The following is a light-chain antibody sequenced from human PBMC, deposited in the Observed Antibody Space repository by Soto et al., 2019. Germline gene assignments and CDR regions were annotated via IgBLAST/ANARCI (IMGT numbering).Light chain of an antibody. V-gene: IGKV4-1*01. Sequence: DIVMTQSPDSLPVSLGERATINCGSSQSSLYISNNKNYLAWYQQKPGQPPKLLISWASARESGVPDRFSGSGSGTDFTLTISSLQAEDVAVYYCQQYYSTPPTFGQGTRLEIK. CDR1: QSSLYISNNKNY. CDR2: WAS. CDR3: QQYYSTPPT. J-gene: IGKJ5*01.